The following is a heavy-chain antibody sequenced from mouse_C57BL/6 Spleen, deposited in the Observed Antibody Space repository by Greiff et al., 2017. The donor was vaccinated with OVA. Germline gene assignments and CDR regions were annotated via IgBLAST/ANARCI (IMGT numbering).Heavy chain of an antibody. J-gene: IGHJ3*01. CDR1: GFTFSSYA. Sequence: EVMLVESGGGLVKPGGSLKLSCAASGFTFSSYAMSWVRQTPEKRLEWVATISDGGSYTYYPDNVKGRFTISRDNAKNNLYLQMSHLKSEDTAMYYCAREGDYDYERGGAWFAYWGQGTLVTVSA. CDR3: AREGDYDYERGGAWFAY. CDR2: ISDGGSYT. D-gene: IGHD2-4*01. V-gene: IGHV5-4*01.